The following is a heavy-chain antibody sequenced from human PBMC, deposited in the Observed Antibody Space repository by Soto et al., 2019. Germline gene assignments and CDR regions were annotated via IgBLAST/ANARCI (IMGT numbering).Heavy chain of an antibody. CDR1: GFTFSSYG. D-gene: IGHD3-22*01. Sequence: QVQLVASGGGVVQPGRSLRRSCGASGFTFSSYGMHWVRQAPGKGLEWVAAIWYDGSNKYYAVSVKGRFTISRDNSKNTLYLQMTSPRVEDTAVYYCARAAGDYYDSSGYVVNGMDVWGQGTTVTVS. J-gene: IGHJ6*02. CDR2: IWYDGSNK. V-gene: IGHV3-33*01. CDR3: ARAAGDYYDSSGYVVNGMDV.